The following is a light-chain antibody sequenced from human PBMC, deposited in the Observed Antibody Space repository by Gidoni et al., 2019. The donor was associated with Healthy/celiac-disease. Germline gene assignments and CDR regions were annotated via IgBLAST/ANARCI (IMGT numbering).Light chain of an antibody. CDR1: QSVLYSSNNKNY. Sequence: DIVMTQSPDSLAVSLGERATINCKSSQSVLYSSNNKNYLAWYQQKPGQPPKLLIYWASTRESGVPDLFSGSGSGTDFTLTISSLQADDVAVYYCQQYYSTRTFXQXTKVEIK. J-gene: IGKJ1*01. CDR3: QQYYSTRT. CDR2: WAS. V-gene: IGKV4-1*01.